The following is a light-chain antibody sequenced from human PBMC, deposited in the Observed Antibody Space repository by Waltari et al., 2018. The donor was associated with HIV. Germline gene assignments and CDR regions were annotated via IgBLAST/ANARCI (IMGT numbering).Light chain of an antibody. CDR3: AAWDANLNGRL. V-gene: IGLV1-44*01. Sequence: QSVLTQSPSASGTPGQRVTISCSGSISNIGGNTVSWYQHLPGTAPKLLIYSNNRRPAGAPDRFSGSKSGTSASLAISGLQSEDEADYYCAAWDANLNGRLFGGGTKLTVL. CDR1: ISNIGGNT. J-gene: IGLJ2*01. CDR2: SNN.